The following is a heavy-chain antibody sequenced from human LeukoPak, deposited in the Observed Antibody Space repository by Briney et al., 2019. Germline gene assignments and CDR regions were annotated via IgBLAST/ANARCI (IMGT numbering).Heavy chain of an antibody. CDR1: GGSLSGYY. D-gene: IGHD3-22*01. Sequence: KASETLSLTCAVYGGSLSGYYWSWIRQPPGKGLEWIGEINHSGSTNYNPSLKSRVTISVDTSKNQFSLKLSSVTAADTAVYYCARVAKALERYYYDSSGYYYQGPNFDYWGQGTLVTVSS. V-gene: IGHV4-34*01. CDR2: INHSGST. J-gene: IGHJ4*02. CDR3: ARVAKALERYYYDSSGYYYQGPNFDY.